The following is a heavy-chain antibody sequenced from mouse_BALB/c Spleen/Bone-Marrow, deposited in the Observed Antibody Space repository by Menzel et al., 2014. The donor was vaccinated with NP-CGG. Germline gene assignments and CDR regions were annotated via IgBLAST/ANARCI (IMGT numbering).Heavy chain of an antibody. CDR1: GFTFSTYG. Sequence: EVHLVESGGDLVKPGGSLKLSCAASGFTFSTYGMSWVRQTPDKRLEWVATINSGGGNTYYLDTVKGRFTISRDNAKNTLYLQMSSLKSEDTAMYYCARQGYGYVDFDVWGAGTTVTVSS. CDR2: INSGGGNT. V-gene: IGHV5-6*01. CDR3: ARQGYGYVDFDV. D-gene: IGHD1-2*01. J-gene: IGHJ1*01.